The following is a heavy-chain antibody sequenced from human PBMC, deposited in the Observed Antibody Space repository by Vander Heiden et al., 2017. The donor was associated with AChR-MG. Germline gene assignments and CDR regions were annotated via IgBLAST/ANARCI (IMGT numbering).Heavy chain of an antibody. CDR2: ISYDETTR. CDR3: AKAGSGAVIAAGGSHYFDN. D-gene: IGHD6-13*01. CDR1: GFIFSTYA. V-gene: IGHV3-30*18. Sequence: QVQLVQSGGGVVQPGRSLRLSCSASGFIFSTYAMHWVRQAPGKGLEWVALISYDETTRYYADSVKGRFTISRDNSKNTLYLQMNSLRAEDTAVYYCAKAGSGAVIAAGGSHYFDNWGQGTPVTVSS. J-gene: IGHJ4*02.